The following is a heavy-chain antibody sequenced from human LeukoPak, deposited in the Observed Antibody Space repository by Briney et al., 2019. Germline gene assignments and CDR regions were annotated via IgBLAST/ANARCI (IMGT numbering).Heavy chain of an antibody. J-gene: IGHJ4*02. Sequence: SVKVSCKASGGTFSRYAISWVRQAPGQGLEWMGRIIPILGIANYAQKFQGRVTITADKSTSTAYMELSSLRSEDTAVYYCARVMGIAAAGTLNWGQGTLVTVSS. D-gene: IGHD6-13*01. CDR3: ARVMGIAAAGTLN. V-gene: IGHV1-69*04. CDR1: GGTFSRYA. CDR2: IIPILGIA.